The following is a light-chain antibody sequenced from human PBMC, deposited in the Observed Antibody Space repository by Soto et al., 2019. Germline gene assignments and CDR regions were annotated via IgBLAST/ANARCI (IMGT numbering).Light chain of an antibody. Sequence: QSALTQPASVSGSPGQSITISCTGTSSDVGSYKYVSWHQLHTGKAPKLMVYEVSNRPSGVSNRFSGSKSGNTASLTISGLQAEDEADYYCSSYTSSSTYVFGTGTKLTVL. J-gene: IGLJ1*01. CDR1: SSDVGSYKY. V-gene: IGLV2-14*01. CDR2: EVS. CDR3: SSYTSSSTYV.